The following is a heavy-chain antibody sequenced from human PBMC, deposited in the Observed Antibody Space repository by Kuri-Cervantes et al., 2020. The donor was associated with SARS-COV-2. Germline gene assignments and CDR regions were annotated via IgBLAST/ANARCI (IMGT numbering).Heavy chain of an antibody. CDR1: GNTFTAYY. D-gene: IGHD3-10*01. J-gene: IGHJ4*02. Sequence: ASVKVSCKASGNTFTAYYMHWVRQAPGQGLEWMGWISAYNGNTNYAQKLQGRVTMTTDTSTSTAYMELRSLRSDDTAVYYCARVVGYYYGSGSYYNDQYYFDYWGQGTLVTVSS. CDR3: ARVVGYYYGSGSYYNDQYYFDY. CDR2: ISAYNGNT. V-gene: IGHV1-18*04.